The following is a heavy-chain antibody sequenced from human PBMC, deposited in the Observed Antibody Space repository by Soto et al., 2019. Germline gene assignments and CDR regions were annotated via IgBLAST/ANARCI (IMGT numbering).Heavy chain of an antibody. CDR1: GFTFSSYA. J-gene: IGHJ3*02. CDR2: ISSNGGST. Sequence: GGSLRLSCSASGFTFSSYAMHWVRQAPGKGLEYVSAISSNGGSTYYADSVKGRFTISRDNSKNTLYLQMSSLRAEDTAVYYCVKGHSSGAFDIWGQGTMVTVSS. D-gene: IGHD6-19*01. V-gene: IGHV3-64D*08. CDR3: VKGHSSGAFDI.